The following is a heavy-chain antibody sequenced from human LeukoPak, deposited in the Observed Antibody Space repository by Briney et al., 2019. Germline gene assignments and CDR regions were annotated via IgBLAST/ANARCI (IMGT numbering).Heavy chain of an antibody. J-gene: IGHJ5*02. CDR2: MNPNSGNT. D-gene: IGHD2-2*01. CDR1: GYTFTSYD. Sequence: ASEKVSCKASGYTFTSYDINWVRQATGQGLEWMGWMNPNSGNTGYAKKFQGRVTITRNTSISTAYIELSSLRSEDTAVYYCARKGSSTSQFILPRSSWFGPWGQGTLVTVSS. CDR3: ARKGSSTSQFILPRSSWFGP. V-gene: IGHV1-8*03.